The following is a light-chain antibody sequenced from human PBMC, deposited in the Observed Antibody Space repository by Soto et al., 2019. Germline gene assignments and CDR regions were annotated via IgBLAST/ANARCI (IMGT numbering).Light chain of an antibody. Sequence: QSVLTQPPSVSGAPGKTVTISCTGSRSNIGAGYDIHWYQFLPGTAPKLLLYSFNKRPSGIPDLFSGSKSGTSASLAITGLQPEDDADYYCQSYDDTLSGSGVFGTGTKVTVL. CDR2: SFN. CDR3: QSYDDTLSGSGV. J-gene: IGLJ1*01. V-gene: IGLV1-40*01. CDR1: RSNIGAGYD.